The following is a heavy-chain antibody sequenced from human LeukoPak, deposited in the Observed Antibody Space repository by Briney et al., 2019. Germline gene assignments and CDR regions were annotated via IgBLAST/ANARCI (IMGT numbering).Heavy chain of an antibody. CDR1: GGSFSGYY. J-gene: IGHJ4*02. V-gene: IGHV4-34*01. D-gene: IGHD5-12*01. CDR3: ARRTVKWLRSANFDY. CDR2: INHSGST. Sequence: SPETLSLTCAVYGGSFSGYYWSWIRQPPGKGLEWIGEINHSGSTNYNPSLKSRVTISVDTSKNQFSLKLSSVTAADTAVYYCARRTVKWLRSANFDYWGQGTLVTVSP.